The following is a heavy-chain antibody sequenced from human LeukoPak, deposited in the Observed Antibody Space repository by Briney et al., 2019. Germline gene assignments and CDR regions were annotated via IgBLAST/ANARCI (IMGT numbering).Heavy chain of an antibody. D-gene: IGHD2-15*01. V-gene: IGHV3-23*01. CDR2: ISGSGGST. Sequence: GSLRLSCAASGFTFSSYAMSWVRQAPGKGLEWVSAISGSGGSTYYADSVKGRFTISRDNSKNTLYLQMNSLRAEDTAVYYCAKDLGYYSGGSCYSVDAFDIWGQGTMVTVSS. CDR1: GFTFSSYA. J-gene: IGHJ3*02. CDR3: AKDLGYYSGGSCYSVDAFDI.